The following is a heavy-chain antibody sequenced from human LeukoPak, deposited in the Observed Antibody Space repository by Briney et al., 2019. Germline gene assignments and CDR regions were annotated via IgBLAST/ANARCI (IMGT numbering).Heavy chain of an antibody. J-gene: IGHJ4*02. V-gene: IGHV1-46*01. D-gene: IGHD5-18*01. Sequence: ASVKVSCKASGYTFTSYYMHWVRQAPGQGLEWMGIINPSGGSTSYAQKFQGRVTMTRDMSTSAVYMELSSLRSEDTAVYYCARDVDTDNFDYWGQGTLVTVSS. CDR2: INPSGGST. CDR1: GYTFTSYY. CDR3: ARDVDTDNFDY.